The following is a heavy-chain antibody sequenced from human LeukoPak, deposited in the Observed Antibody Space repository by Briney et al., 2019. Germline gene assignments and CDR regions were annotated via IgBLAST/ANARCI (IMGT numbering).Heavy chain of an antibody. J-gene: IGHJ4*02. Sequence: GGSLRLSCEASGFTFTKFWMSWVRQAPGKGLEWVANIQEDGKKENYVDSVRGRFTISRDDAKNSIYLQMNSLRVEDTAVYYCAKDIVGGGDDYWGQGTLVIVSS. V-gene: IGHV3-7*01. CDR2: IQEDGKKE. CDR3: AKDIVGGGDDY. D-gene: IGHD2-21*02. CDR1: GFTFTKFW.